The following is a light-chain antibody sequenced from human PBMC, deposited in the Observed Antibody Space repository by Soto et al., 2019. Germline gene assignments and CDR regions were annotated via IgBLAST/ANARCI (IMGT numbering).Light chain of an antibody. CDR3: WSYAGHTIFV. Sequence: QSALTQPASASGSPGQTITISCTGTNNNVGGNKLVSWYQQHPGKVPKVVIYESSKRPSGVSNRFSGYKSGNTASLTISGLQAEDEAYYCCWSYAGHTIFVFGGGTKLTVL. CDR2: ESS. CDR1: NNNVGGNKL. J-gene: IGLJ2*01. V-gene: IGLV2-23*03.